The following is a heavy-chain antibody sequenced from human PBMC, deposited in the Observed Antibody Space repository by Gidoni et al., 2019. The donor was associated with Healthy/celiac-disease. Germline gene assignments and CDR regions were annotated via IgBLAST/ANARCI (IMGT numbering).Heavy chain of an antibody. Sequence: EVQLVESGGGLVQPGGSLKLSCAASGFTFSGSAMHWVRQASGKGLEWVGRIRSKANSYATAYAASVKGRFTISRDDSKNTAYLQMNSLKTEDTAVYYCTSRGFGDKVDAFDIWGQGTMVTVSS. CDR3: TSRGFGDKVDAFDI. J-gene: IGHJ3*02. CDR2: IRSKANSYAT. V-gene: IGHV3-73*02. CDR1: GFTFSGSA. D-gene: IGHD3-10*01.